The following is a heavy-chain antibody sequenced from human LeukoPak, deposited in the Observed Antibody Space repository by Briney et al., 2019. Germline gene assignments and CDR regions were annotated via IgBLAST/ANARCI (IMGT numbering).Heavy chain of an antibody. Sequence: GRTLRLSCAASGFTFSSYAMHWVRQAPGKGLEWVAVISYDGSNKYYADSVKGRFTISRDNSKNTLYLQMNSLRAEDTAVYYCARDVWYCGGDCYYNYYYYGMDVWGQGTTVTVSS. CDR3: ARDVWYCGGDCYYNYYYYGMDV. V-gene: IGHV3-30*14. CDR1: GFTFSSYA. D-gene: IGHD2-21*02. CDR2: ISYDGSNK. J-gene: IGHJ6*02.